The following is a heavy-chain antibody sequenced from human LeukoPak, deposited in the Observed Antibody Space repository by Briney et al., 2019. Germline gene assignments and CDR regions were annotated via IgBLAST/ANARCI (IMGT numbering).Heavy chain of an antibody. Sequence: ASVTVSCKASGYTFTSYGISWVRQAPGQGLEWMGWISAYNGNTNYAQKLQGRVTMTTDTSTSTAYMELWSLRSDDTAVYYCARAIAVAGNHYYGMDVWGQGTTVTVSS. CDR1: GYTFTSYG. J-gene: IGHJ6*02. CDR2: ISAYNGNT. CDR3: ARAIAVAGNHYYGMDV. V-gene: IGHV1-18*01. D-gene: IGHD6-19*01.